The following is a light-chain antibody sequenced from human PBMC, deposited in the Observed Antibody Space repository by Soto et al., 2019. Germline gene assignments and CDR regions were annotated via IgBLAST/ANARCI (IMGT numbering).Light chain of an antibody. V-gene: IGLV2-14*03. J-gene: IGLJ3*02. CDR1: SGDVGFYDF. CDR3: ASYTGSSTYL. Sequence: QSVLTQPASMSGSPGQSITISCTGTSGDVGFYDFVSWYQQHPGKVPRLIIYGVTKRPSGVSHRFSGSKSGNTASLTISGLQVEDEAAYSCASYTGSSTYLFGGGTKLTVL. CDR2: GVT.